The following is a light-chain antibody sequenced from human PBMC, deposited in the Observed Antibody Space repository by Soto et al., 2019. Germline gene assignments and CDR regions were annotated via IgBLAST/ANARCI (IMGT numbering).Light chain of an antibody. CDR1: QSISTY. Sequence: DILITQSPSTLSASVGDRGTITCRASQSISTYLAWYQQKPGKAPNLLIHGASSLGSGVPSRFGGSGSGTEFTLTISSLQADDFATYYCQQYNSYYTFGQGTKLEIK. J-gene: IGKJ2*01. CDR2: GAS. CDR3: QQYNSYYT. V-gene: IGKV1-5*01.